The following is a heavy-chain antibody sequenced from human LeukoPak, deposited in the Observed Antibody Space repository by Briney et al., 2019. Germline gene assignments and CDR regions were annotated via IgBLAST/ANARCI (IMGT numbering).Heavy chain of an antibody. CDR1: DFTFSTYA. D-gene: IGHD3-22*01. V-gene: IGHV3-23*01. CDR2: ISGGGDAT. CDR3: AKDLDYYDSSGYQD. Sequence: GGSLRLSCAASDFTFSTYAMSWVRQAPGKGLEWVSTISGGGDATYYTDSVKGRFTISRDNSKNTLYLQMNSLRAEDTAVYYCAKDLDYYDSSGYQDWGQGTLVTVSS. J-gene: IGHJ4*02.